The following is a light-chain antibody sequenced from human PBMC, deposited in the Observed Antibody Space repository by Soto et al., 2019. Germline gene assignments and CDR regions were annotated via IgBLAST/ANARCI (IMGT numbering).Light chain of an antibody. V-gene: IGLV2-14*01. Sequence: QSALTQPASVSGSPGQSITISCTGTSSDVGGYKYVSWYQQHPGKAPKLMIYEVSNRPSGVSDRFSGSKSGNTASLTISGLQADDEADYYCSSYSSTNTYVFATGTKVNRP. CDR3: SSYSSTNTYV. J-gene: IGLJ1*01. CDR1: SSDVGGYKY. CDR2: EVS.